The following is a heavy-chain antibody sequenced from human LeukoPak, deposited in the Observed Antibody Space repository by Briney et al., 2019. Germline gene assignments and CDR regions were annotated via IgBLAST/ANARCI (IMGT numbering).Heavy chain of an antibody. J-gene: IGHJ4*02. V-gene: IGHV1-18*01. Sequence: ASVKVSCKASGYTFTSFGISWVRQAPGQGPEWMGWISAYNGNTNYAQKLQGRVAMTTDTSTSTAYMELRSLRSDDTAVYHCARGGGYCSGGSCYEFDYWGQGTLVTVSS. CDR3: ARGGGYCSGGSCYEFDY. CDR1: GYTFTSFG. D-gene: IGHD2-15*01. CDR2: ISAYNGNT.